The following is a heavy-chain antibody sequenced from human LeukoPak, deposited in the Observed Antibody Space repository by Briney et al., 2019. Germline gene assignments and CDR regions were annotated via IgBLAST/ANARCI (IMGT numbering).Heavy chain of an antibody. D-gene: IGHD3-22*01. CDR1: GGSFSGYY. V-gene: IGHV4-34*01. J-gene: IGHJ4*02. CDR2: INHSGST. CDR3: ARVGYYASSGYYYRLDY. Sequence: SETLSLTCAVYGGSFSGYYWSWIRQPPGKGLEWIGEINHSGSTNYNPSLKSRVTISVDTSKNQISLKLSSVTAADTAVYYCARVGYYASSGYYYRLDYWGQGTLVTVSS.